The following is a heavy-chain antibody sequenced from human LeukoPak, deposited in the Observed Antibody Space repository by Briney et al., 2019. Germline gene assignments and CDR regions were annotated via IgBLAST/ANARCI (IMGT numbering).Heavy chain of an antibody. CDR3: ARRVATIKYYYYYYMNV. J-gene: IGHJ6*03. D-gene: IGHD5-12*01. Sequence: GGSLRLSCAASGFTFDDYAMHWVRQAPGKGLEWVSYISSSSSTIYYADSVKGRFTISRDNAKNSLYLQMNSLRAEDTAVYYCARRVATIKYYYYYYMNVWGKGTTVTVSS. V-gene: IGHV3-48*01. CDR1: GFTFDDYA. CDR2: ISSSSSTI.